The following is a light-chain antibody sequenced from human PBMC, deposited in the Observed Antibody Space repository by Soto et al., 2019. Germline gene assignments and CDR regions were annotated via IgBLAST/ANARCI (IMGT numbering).Light chain of an antibody. CDR2: GVS. J-gene: IGLJ2*01. CDR1: SSDLGYNY. CDR3: SSYRSVNTVI. V-gene: IGLV2-14*03. Sequence: QSALTQPASVSGSPGQSITISRIGTSSDLGYNYVSWYQQHTGKAPKLMIYGVSNRVSGVSDRFSASKSGNAASLTISGLQADDEADYYCSSYRSVNTVIFGGGTKVTVL.